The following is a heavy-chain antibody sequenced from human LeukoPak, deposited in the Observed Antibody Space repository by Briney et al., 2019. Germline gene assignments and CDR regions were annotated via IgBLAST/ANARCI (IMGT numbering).Heavy chain of an antibody. V-gene: IGHV3-33*08. CDR1: GFTFSSYA. Sequence: PGGSLRLSCAASGFTFSSYAMNWVRQAPGKGLEWVAVIWFDGTIQYYADSVEGRFTISRDNSKSTLYLQINSLRAEDTAVYYCARGVPGAETGDFDYWGQGTLVTVSS. J-gene: IGHJ4*02. D-gene: IGHD7-27*01. CDR2: IWFDGTIQ. CDR3: ARGVPGAETGDFDY.